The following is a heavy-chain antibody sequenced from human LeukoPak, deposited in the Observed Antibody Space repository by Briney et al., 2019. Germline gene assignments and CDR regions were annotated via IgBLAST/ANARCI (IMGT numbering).Heavy chain of an antibody. CDR2: IYYSGST. CDR1: GGSISSSSYY. J-gene: IGHJ4*02. D-gene: IGHD3-10*01. Sequence: SETLSLTCTVSGGSISSSSYYWGWIRQPPGKGLEWIGSIYYSGSTYYNPSLKSRVTISVDTSKNQFSLKLSPVTAADTAVYYCARPGASGDYIDYWGQGTLVTVPS. CDR3: ARPGASGDYIDY. V-gene: IGHV4-39*01.